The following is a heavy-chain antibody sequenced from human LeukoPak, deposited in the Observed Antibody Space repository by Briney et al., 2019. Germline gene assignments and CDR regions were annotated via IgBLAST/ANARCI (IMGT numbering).Heavy chain of an antibody. D-gene: IGHD6-6*01. CDR3: ARSIVARPNYYYYLDV. J-gene: IGHJ6*03. V-gene: IGHV4-4*07. CDR1: GASITNYY. CDR2: IYTSGGT. Sequence: SETLSLTCTVSGASITNYYWNWIRQPAGKGLEWIGRIYTSGGTNYNPSLKTRVTMSVDTSKNHFSLKLNSATAADTAVFYCARSIVARPNYYYYLDVWGKGITVTVSS.